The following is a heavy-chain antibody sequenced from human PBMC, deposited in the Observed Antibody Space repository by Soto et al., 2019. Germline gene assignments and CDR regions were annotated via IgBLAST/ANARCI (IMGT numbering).Heavy chain of an antibody. J-gene: IGHJ4*02. D-gene: IGHD3-10*01. Sequence: SETLSLTCTVSDGSISSYYWSWIRQPPGKGLEWIGYIYYSGSTDHNPSLKSRVTISIDTSKNQFSLKLSSVTAADTAVYFCARHWYGSGTHYPFDSWGQGTLVTVSS. V-gene: IGHV4-59*08. CDR1: DGSISSYY. CDR3: ARHWYGSGTHYPFDS. CDR2: IYYSGST.